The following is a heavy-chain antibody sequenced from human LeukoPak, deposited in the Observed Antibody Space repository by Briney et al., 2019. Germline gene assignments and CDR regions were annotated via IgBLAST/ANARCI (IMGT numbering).Heavy chain of an antibody. D-gene: IGHD3-3*01. CDR2: IIPIFGTA. V-gene: IGHV1-69*01. CDR1: GGTFSSYA. J-gene: IGHJ4*02. Sequence: ASVKVSCKASGGTFSSYAISWVRQAPGQGLEWMGGIIPIFGTANYAQKFQGRVTITADESTSTAYMELSSLRSEDTAVYYCARAVSSGYYNLYFDYWGQGTLVTVSS. CDR3: ARAVSSGYYNLYFDY.